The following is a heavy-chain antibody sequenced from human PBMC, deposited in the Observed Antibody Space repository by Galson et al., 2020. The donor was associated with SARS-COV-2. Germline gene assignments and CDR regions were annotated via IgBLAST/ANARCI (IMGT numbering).Heavy chain of an antibody. V-gene: IGHV3-30*04. CDR2: ISYDGSNK. D-gene: IGHD3-10*01. CDR1: GFTFSSYA. Sequence: GGSLRLSCAASGFTFSSYAMHWVRQAPGKGLEWVAVISYDGSNKYYADSVKGRFTISRDNSKNTLYLQMNSLRAEDTAVYYCARDRIGELLQDYWGQGTLVTVSS. CDR3: ARDRIGELLQDY. J-gene: IGHJ4*02.